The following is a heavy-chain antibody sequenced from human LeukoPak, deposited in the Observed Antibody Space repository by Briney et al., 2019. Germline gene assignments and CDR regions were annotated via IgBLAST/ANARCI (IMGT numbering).Heavy chain of an antibody. CDR2: IYHTGST. V-gene: IGHV4-38-2*02. CDR3: TGMYGGSFPNAFDI. J-gene: IGHJ3*02. Sequence: TASETQSLPCTVSGYSISSGYYWGWIRQPPGKGLEWIGNIYHTGSTYYNPSLKSRLTISVDTSNNQFSLKLSSVTAADTAVYYCTGMYGGSFPNAFDIWGHGTMVTVSS. D-gene: IGHD4-23*01. CDR1: GYSISSGYY.